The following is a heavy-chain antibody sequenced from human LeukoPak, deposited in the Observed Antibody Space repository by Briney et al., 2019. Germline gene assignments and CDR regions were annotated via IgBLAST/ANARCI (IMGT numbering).Heavy chain of an antibody. CDR1: GFTFSSFS. Sequence: GGSLRLSCAASGFTFSSFSMNWVRQAPGKGLEWVSTISGSSRFIYYADSLRGRFTISRDNAKNSLYLQMNSLGAEDTAVYFCARGDGYDGTGRYPFDYWGQGTLVTVSS. V-gene: IGHV3-21*01. CDR3: ARGDGYDGTGRYPFDY. D-gene: IGHD6-19*01. J-gene: IGHJ4*02. CDR2: ISGSSRFI.